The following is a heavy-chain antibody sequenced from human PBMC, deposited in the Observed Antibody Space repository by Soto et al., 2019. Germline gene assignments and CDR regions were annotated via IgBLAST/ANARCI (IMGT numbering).Heavy chain of an antibody. CDR2: IYYSGST. CDR1: GCSISRSSYY. V-gene: IGHV4-39*07. D-gene: IGHD4-17*01. Sequence: QLQLQESGPGLVKPSETLSLTCTVSGCSISRSSYYWGWIRQPPGQGLEWIVSIYYSGSTYYNPSLKSRVTISVDKSKNQFSLKLRSVTAADTAVSYCAQEMTKVSRGNWFDPWGQGTLVTVSS. CDR3: AQEMTKVSRGNWFDP. J-gene: IGHJ5*02.